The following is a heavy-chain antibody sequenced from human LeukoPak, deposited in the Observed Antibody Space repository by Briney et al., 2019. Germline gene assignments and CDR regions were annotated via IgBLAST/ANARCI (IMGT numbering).Heavy chain of an antibody. Sequence: PGGSLRLSCAASGFTFSDYDMHWVRQATGKGVEWVSAIGTAGDTYYTGSVKGRFTISRENAKNSLYLQMNSLRAGDTAVYYCARVAKERVGGVYYFDYWGQGTLVTVSS. J-gene: IGHJ4*02. CDR2: IGTAGDT. CDR1: GFTFSDYD. CDR3: ARVAKERVGGVYYFDY. D-gene: IGHD1-1*01. V-gene: IGHV3-13*01.